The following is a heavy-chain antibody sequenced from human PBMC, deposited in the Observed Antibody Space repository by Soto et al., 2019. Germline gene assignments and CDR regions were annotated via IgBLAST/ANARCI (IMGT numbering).Heavy chain of an antibody. CDR2: IYYSGGT. V-gene: IGHV4-59*01. Sequence: QVQLQESGPGLVKPSETLSLTCTVSGGSINNYYWSWIRQPPGKGLEWIGYIYYSGGTNYNPSLKSRLTVSGATSKNQFSLNLGSVSAADTAIYYSAGLSAMATVRIGYNYHSMDVWGKGTAVTVSS. CDR1: GGSINNYY. CDR3: AGLSAMATVRIGYNYHSMDV. D-gene: IGHD2-2*01. J-gene: IGHJ6*03.